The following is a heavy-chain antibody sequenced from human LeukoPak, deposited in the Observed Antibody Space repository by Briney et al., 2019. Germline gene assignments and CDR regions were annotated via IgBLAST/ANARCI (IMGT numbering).Heavy chain of an antibody. D-gene: IGHD4-17*01. CDR3: ARERPTGLSNWFDP. J-gene: IGHJ5*02. CDR2: ISAYNGNT. V-gene: IGHV1-18*01. CDR1: GYTFTSYG. Sequence: ASVKVSCQASGYTFTSYGISWVRQAPGQGLEWMGWISAYNGNTNYAQKLQGRVTMTTDTSTSTAYMELRGLRSDDTAVYYCARERPTGLSNWFDPWGQGTLLTVSS.